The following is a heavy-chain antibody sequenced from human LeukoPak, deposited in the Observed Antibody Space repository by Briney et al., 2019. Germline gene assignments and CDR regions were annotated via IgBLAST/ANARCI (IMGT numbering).Heavy chain of an antibody. Sequence: ASVKVSCKASGYTFTSYDINWVRQATGQGPECMGWMFQGRVTMTRNTSISTAYMEESSLRSEDTAVDYCATSVGATYSVDYWGQGTLVTVSS. CDR1: GYTFTSYD. CDR2: M. V-gene: IGHV1-8*01. J-gene: IGHJ4*02. CDR3: ATSVGATYSVDY. D-gene: IGHD1-26*01.